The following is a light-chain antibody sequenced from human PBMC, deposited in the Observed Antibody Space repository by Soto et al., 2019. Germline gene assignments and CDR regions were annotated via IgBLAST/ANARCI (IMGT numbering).Light chain of an antibody. V-gene: IGKV2-30*02. CDR2: QVS. Sequence: DVVMTQSPLSLPVTLVHPASISCRSSQSLVHSSGNTYLNWFLQRPGHSPRRLIYQVSNRDSGVTDRFSGSGSGIDFTLKISRVEADDVGVYYCMQGTYWPWTFGQGTKVDIK. J-gene: IGKJ1*01. CDR1: QSLVHSSGNTY. CDR3: MQGTYWPWT.